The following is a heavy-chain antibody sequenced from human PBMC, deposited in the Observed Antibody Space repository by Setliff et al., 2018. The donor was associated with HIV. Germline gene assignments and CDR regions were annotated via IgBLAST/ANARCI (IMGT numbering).Heavy chain of an antibody. Sequence: GSLRLSCAASGFTFSSDTMNWVRQAPGKGLEWVSSISSSGGYIYYADSVKGRFTISRDNAKNSLYLQMNSLRAEETAVYYCARDLRSSHGSPNYFDYWGRGALVTVSS. CDR3: ARDLRSSHGSPNYFDY. CDR2: ISSSGGYI. CDR1: GFTFSSDT. D-gene: IGHD2-15*01. V-gene: IGHV3-21*01. J-gene: IGHJ4*02.